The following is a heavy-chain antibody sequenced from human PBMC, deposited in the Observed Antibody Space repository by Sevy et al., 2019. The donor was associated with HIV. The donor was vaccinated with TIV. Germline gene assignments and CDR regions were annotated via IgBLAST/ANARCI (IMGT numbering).Heavy chain of an antibody. J-gene: IGHJ6*02. D-gene: IGHD3-3*01. CDR2: INHSGST. V-gene: IGHV4-34*01. Sequence: SETLSLTCAVYGGSFSGYYWSWIRQPPGKGLEWIGEINHSGSTNYNPSLKSRVTISVDTSKNQFSRKLSSVTAADTAVYYCARVRFFRYGMDVWGQGTTVTVSS. CDR1: GGSFSGYY. CDR3: ARVRFFRYGMDV.